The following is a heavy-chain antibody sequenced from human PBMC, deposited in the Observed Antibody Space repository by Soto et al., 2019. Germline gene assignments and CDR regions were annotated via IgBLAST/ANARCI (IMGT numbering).Heavy chain of an antibody. V-gene: IGHV3-64D*08. Sequence: EVQLVESGGGLVQPGGSLRLSCSASGFTFSGRSMHWVRQAPGKGLEYVSGVSPNGNDKYYTDSVKSRFTISRDNSKNTLHLQMSSLRPEDTALFYCIRGFYGLDVWGQGTTVTVSS. CDR3: IRGFYGLDV. J-gene: IGHJ6*02. CDR1: GFTFSGRS. CDR2: VSPNGNDK.